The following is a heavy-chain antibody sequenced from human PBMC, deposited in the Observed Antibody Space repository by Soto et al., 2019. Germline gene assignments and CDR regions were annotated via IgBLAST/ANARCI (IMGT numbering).Heavy chain of an antibody. J-gene: IGHJ4*02. Sequence: QVQLQQWGAGLLKPSETLSLTCAVNGGSFTGYYWSWVRQPPGKGLEWIGEIKDGGSTNYSPSLRSQVTISADTSKKQFSLKVTSVTAADTAVYYCARGQEGVVATHWDQGTLVTVSS. CDR2: IKDGGST. CDR1: GGSFTGYY. V-gene: IGHV4-34*01. D-gene: IGHD2-15*01. CDR3: ARGQEGVVATH.